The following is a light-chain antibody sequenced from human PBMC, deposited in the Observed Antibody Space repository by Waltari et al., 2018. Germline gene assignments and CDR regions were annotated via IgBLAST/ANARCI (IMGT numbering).Light chain of an antibody. J-gene: IGLJ2*01. CDR3: MVWHNNAVV. CDR1: NANNFALFR. Sequence: QPALTQPSSLSASPGESASLPHTSPNANNFALFRIYWYKPTPGSPPHYLLSYMSDSDQHPYARVNRLFCGSKDVPANVGIWLISRLQCADEADYDCMVWHNNAVVFGGGTKLTVL. V-gene: IGLV5-45*03. CDR2: YMSDSDQ.